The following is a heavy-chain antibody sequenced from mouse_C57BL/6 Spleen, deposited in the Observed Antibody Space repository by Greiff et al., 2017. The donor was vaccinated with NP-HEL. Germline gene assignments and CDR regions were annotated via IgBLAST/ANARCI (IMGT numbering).Heavy chain of an antibody. V-gene: IGHV14-3*01. Sequence: VQLKQSVAELVRPGASVKLSCTASGFNIKNTYMHWVKQRPEQGLEWIGRIDPANGNTKYAPKFQGKATITADTSSNTAYLQLSSLTSEDTAIYCCARGLLLVEVYFDYWGQGTTLTVSS. CDR3: ARGLLLVEVYFDY. J-gene: IGHJ2*01. CDR1: GFNIKNTY. CDR2: IDPANGNT. D-gene: IGHD1-1*01.